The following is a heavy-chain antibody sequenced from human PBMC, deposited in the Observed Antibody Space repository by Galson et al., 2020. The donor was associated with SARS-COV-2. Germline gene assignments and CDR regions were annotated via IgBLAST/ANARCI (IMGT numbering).Heavy chain of an antibody. D-gene: IGHD3-10*01. J-gene: IGHJ4*02. Sequence: SQTLSLTCTVSGGSISSSNYYWGWIRQPPGKGLEWIGSINYSGSTYYSPSLKSRFTISVDTSKKQFSLKLSSVTAADTAIYYCVRQKWFGELFTRYFDRWGQGTLVTVSS. CDR3: VRQKWFGELFTRYFDR. CDR1: GGSISSSNYY. V-gene: IGHV4-39*01. CDR2: INYSGST.